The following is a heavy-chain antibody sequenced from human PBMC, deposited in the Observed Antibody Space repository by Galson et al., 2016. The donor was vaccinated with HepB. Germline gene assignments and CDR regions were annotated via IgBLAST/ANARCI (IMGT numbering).Heavy chain of an antibody. J-gene: IGHJ4*02. CDR3: AKHTIFGVAYSFDY. V-gene: IGHV3-23*01. CDR1: GFPFSSYV. Sequence: SLRLSCAASGFPFSSYVMSWVRQAPRKGLEWVSAISTSGINTYYADSVKGRFTISRDNSKNTLYLQMNSLRAEDTAVYYCAKHTIFGVAYSFDYWGQGTLVTVSS. CDR2: ISTSGINT. D-gene: IGHD3-3*01.